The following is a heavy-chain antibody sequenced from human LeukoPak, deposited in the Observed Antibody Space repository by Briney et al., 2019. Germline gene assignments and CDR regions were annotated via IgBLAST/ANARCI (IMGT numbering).Heavy chain of an antibody. J-gene: IGHJ3*02. CDR3: ASSLVGRAFDI. Sequence: NPGGSLRLSCAASGFTFSEYYMSWIRQAPGKGLEWVSYISSSGSTIYYADSVKGRSTISRDNAKNSLYLQMNSLRAEDTDVYYCASSLVGRAFDIWGQGTMVTVSS. V-gene: IGHV3-11*04. CDR2: ISSSGSTI. CDR1: GFTFSEYY. D-gene: IGHD1-26*01.